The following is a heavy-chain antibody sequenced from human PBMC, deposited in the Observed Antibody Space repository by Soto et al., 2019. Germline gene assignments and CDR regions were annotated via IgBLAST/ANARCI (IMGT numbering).Heavy chain of an antibody. CDR2: ITSTSNNI. J-gene: IGHJ3*02. CDR3: AKEGRTYFYIFTDYGDAYDI. Sequence: GGSLRLSCAASGFIFSDYGMNWARQAPGRGLEWLSHITSTSNNIYYADSVKGRFTISRDNAKNSLYLQMNSLRAEDTAVYYCAKEGRTYFYIFTDYGDAYDIWGQRTMDPVSS. CDR1: GFIFSDYG. V-gene: IGHV3-48*01. D-gene: IGHD3-9*01.